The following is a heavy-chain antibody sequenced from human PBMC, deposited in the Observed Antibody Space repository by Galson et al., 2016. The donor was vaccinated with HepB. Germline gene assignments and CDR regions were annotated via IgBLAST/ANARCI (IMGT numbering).Heavy chain of an antibody. CDR2: IFYSGST. Sequence: SETLSLTCTVSGGSISSYYWSWIRQSPGKGLEWIGYIFYSGSTIYNPSLKSRVTISVDTSKNQFSLKLTSVTAADSAVYYCARGLDNYDSGGTSIAFDMWGQGTMVTVSS. J-gene: IGHJ3*02. D-gene: IGHD3-22*01. CDR1: GGSISSYY. V-gene: IGHV4-59*01. CDR3: ARGLDNYDSGGTSIAFDM.